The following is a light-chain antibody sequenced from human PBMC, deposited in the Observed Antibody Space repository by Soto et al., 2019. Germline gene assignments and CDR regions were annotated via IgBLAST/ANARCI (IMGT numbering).Light chain of an antibody. Sequence: DIQMTQSPSTLSASVGDRVTITCLASQSISTWLAWYQQKPGKAPKLLIYKASSLEGGVPSRFSGSGSGTEFNITISSLQPDDFATYYCQQYNTYPLTFGGGTTVDIK. CDR1: QSISTW. CDR2: KAS. CDR3: QQYNTYPLT. V-gene: IGKV1-5*03. J-gene: IGKJ4*01.